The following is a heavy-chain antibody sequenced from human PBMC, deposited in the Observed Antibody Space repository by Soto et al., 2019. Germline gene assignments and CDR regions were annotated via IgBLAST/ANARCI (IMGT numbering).Heavy chain of an antibody. D-gene: IGHD3-16*01. CDR2: IYYSGST. Sequence: SETLSLTCTVSGGSISSYYWSWIRQPPGKGLEWIGYIYYSGSTNYNPSLKSRVTISVDTSKNQFSLKLSSVTAADTAVYYCAGGGAYYYYGMDVWGQATTVTVSS. CDR3: AGGGAYYYYGMDV. V-gene: IGHV4-59*01. CDR1: GGSISSYY. J-gene: IGHJ6*02.